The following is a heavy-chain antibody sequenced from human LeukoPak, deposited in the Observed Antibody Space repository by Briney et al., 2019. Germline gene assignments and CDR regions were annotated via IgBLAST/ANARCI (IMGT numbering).Heavy chain of an antibody. CDR2: ISSSSSYI. J-gene: IGHJ3*02. CDR3: AREEHSSGFDVLDI. Sequence: GGSLRLSCVASGFTFSSYSMNWVRQAPGKGLEWVSSISSSSSYIYYADSVKGRFTISRDNAKNSLYLQMNSLRAEDTAVYYCAREEHSSGFDVLDIWGQGTMVTVSS. V-gene: IGHV3-21*01. CDR1: GFTFSSYS. D-gene: IGHD6-19*01.